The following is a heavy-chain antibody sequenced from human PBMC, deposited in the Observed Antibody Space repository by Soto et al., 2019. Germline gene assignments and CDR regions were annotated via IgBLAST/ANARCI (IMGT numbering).Heavy chain of an antibody. J-gene: IGHJ5*02. Sequence: AGSLRLSCAASGFTFSGSAMHWVRQASGKGLEWVGSIRSKANSYATEYAASVKGRFTISRDDSKNTAYLQMNSLKTEDTAVYYCTRSVLRATDWFDPWGQGTLVTVSS. D-gene: IGHD1-26*01. CDR3: TRSVLRATDWFDP. CDR1: GFTFSGSA. V-gene: IGHV3-73*01. CDR2: IRSKANSYAT.